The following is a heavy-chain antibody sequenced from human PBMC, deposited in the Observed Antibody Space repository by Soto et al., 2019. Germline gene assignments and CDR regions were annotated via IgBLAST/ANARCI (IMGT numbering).Heavy chain of an antibody. J-gene: IGHJ6*02. V-gene: IGHV3-15*07. CDR3: TTGSVEGV. CDR2: IKTNTEGGTT. Sequence: EVQLVESGGGFIYPGGSLRLSCAASGLTISNAWMNWVRQAPGKGLEWVGRIKTNTEGGTTDYAAAVKGRFTVSRDDSKNTLYLQMNSLKTEYTDVYYCTTGSVEGVWGQGTTVTVSS. D-gene: IGHD2-15*01. CDR1: GLTISNAW.